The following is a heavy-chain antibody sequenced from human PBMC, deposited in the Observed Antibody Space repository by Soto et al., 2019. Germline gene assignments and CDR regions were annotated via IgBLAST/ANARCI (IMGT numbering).Heavy chain of an antibody. D-gene: IGHD5-12*01. Sequence: QVQLVQSGGEVKKPGASVTVSCKASGYTFINYHITWVRQAPGQGLEWMAWINTYNGMTDYAQKFQGRVTMTRDTSTSTAYPALRNLGSDDTAVYFCAKSPRGEMATDWGQGTLVTVSS. CDR1: GYTFINYH. V-gene: IGHV1-18*01. CDR3: AKSPRGEMATD. J-gene: IGHJ4*02. CDR2: INTYNGMT.